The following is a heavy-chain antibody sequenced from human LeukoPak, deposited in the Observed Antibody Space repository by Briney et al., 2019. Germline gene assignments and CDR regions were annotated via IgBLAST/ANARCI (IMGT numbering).Heavy chain of an antibody. CDR1: GFTFGSPW. CDR3: AKGGGHNFRYFDY. D-gene: IGHD5-24*01. CDR2: INSDGSAT. V-gene: IGHV3-74*01. J-gene: IGHJ4*02. Sequence: PGGSLRLSCAASGFTFGSPWMHWVRQAPGKGLVWVSRINSDGSATAYADSVKGRFTISRDNSKNTLYLQMNSLRAEDTAVYYCAKGGGHNFRYFDYWGQGTLVTVSS.